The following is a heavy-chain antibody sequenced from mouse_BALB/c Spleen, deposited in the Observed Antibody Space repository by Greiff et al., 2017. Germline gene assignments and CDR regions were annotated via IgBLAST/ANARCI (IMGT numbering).Heavy chain of an antibody. D-gene: IGHD2-10*02. J-gene: IGHJ4*01. V-gene: IGHV5-17*02. CDR2: ISSGSSTI. Sequence: EVQGVESGGGLVQPGGSRKLSCAASGFTFSSFGMHWVRQAPEKGLEWVAYISSGSSTIYYADTVKGRFTISRDNPKNTLFLQMTSLRSEDTAMYYCARRPYCNYGGYAMDYWGQGTSVTVSA. CDR1: GFTFSSFG. CDR3: ARRPYCNYGGYAMDY.